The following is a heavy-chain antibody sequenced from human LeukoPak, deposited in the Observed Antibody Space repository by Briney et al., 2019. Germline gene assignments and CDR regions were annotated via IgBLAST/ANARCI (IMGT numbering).Heavy chain of an antibody. V-gene: IGHV1-8*03. CDR1: GYTFTSYD. Sequence: ASVKVSCKASGYTFTSYDINWVRQATGQGLEWMGWMNPNSGNTGYAQKFQGRVTITRNTSISTAYMELSSLRSADTAVYYCARTITIFGGYSDYWGQGTLVTVSS. CDR3: ARTITIFGGYSDY. CDR2: MNPNSGNT. D-gene: IGHD3-3*01. J-gene: IGHJ4*02.